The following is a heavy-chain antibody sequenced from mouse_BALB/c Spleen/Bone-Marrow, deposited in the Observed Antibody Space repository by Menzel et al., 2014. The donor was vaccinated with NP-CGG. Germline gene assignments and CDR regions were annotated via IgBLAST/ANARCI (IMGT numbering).Heavy chain of an antibody. CDR2: IYPGDGGT. CDR3: ARWGLRRYFDY. D-gene: IGHD2-2*01. V-gene: IGHV1-82*01. Sequence: VKLVESGPELVKPGASVKISCKASGYAFSSSWMNWVKQRPGQGLEWIGRIYPGDGGTNYNGKFKGKATLTADKSSSTAYMQLSSLTSVDSAVYFCARWGLRRYFDYWGQGTTLTVSS. CDR1: GYAFSSSW. J-gene: IGHJ2*01.